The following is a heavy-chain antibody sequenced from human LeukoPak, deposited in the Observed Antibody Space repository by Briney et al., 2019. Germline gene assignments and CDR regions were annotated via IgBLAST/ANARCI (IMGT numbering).Heavy chain of an antibody. CDR2: INPSGGST. J-gene: IGHJ5*02. CDR3: ARGDYGGTFDP. V-gene: IGHV1-46*01. Sequence: ASVKVSCKASGYTFTSYYMHWVRQAPGQGLEWMGIINPSGGSTSYAQKFQGRVTMTRDMSTSTVYMELSSLRSENTAVYYCARGDYGGTFDPWGQGTPVTVSS. CDR1: GYTFTSYY. D-gene: IGHD4-23*01.